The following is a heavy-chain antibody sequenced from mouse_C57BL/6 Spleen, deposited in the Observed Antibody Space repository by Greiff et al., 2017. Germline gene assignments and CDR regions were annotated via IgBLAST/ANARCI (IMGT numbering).Heavy chain of an antibody. J-gene: IGHJ4*01. D-gene: IGHD1-1*01. CDR2: IDPSDSET. CDR3: ASGTTVVCEYYAMDY. V-gene: IGHV1-52*01. Sequence: VQLQQPGAELVRPGSSVKLSCKASGYTFTSYWMHWVKQRPIQGLEWIGNIDPSDSETHYTQKFKDKATLTVDKSSSTAYMQLSSLTSEDSAVYYYASGTTVVCEYYAMDYWGQGTSVTVSS. CDR1: GYTFTSYW.